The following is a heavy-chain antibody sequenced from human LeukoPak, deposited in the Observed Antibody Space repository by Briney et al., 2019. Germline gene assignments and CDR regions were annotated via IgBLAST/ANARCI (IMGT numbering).Heavy chain of an antibody. CDR2: ITWSSGTM. D-gene: IGHD5-12*01. CDR3: AKDTRAGVSGSFDY. V-gene: IGHV3-9*01. CDR1: GITFSSYW. J-gene: IGHJ4*02. Sequence: GGSLRLSCAASGITFSSYWMHWVRAASGKGVVWVSGITWSSGTMVYADSVKGRFTISRDNAKNSLYLQMNSLRDEDTALYYCAKDTRAGVSGSFDYRGQGTLVTVSS.